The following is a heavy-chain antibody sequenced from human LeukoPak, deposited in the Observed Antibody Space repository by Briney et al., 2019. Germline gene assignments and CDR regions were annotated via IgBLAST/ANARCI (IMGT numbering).Heavy chain of an antibody. V-gene: IGHV3-48*01. CDR1: GFTFSSYS. J-gene: IGHJ6*03. D-gene: IGHD6-6*01. CDR3: ASPNPRIAARPYYYYYMDV. CDR2: ISSSSSTI. Sequence: GRSLRLSCAASGFTFSSYSMNWVRQAPGKGLEWVSYISSSSSTIYYADSVKGRFTISRDNAKNSLYLQMNSLRAEDTAVYYCASPNPRIAARPYYYYYMDVWGKGTTVTVSS.